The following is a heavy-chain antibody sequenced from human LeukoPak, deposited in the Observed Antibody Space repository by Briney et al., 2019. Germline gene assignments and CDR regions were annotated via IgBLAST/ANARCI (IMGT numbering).Heavy chain of an antibody. CDR2: IIPIFGTA. CDR3: ARGSSGIFGASDY. CDR1: GGTFSSYA. V-gene: IGHV1-69*13. D-gene: IGHD3-3*01. Sequence: SVKVSCKASGGTFSSYAISWVRQAPGQGLEWMGGIIPIFGTANYAQKFQGRVTITADESTSKAYLELSSLRYEDTAVYYCARGSSGIFGASDYWGQGTLVTVSS. J-gene: IGHJ4*02.